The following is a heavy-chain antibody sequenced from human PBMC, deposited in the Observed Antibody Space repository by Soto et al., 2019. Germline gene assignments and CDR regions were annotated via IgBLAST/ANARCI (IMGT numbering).Heavy chain of an antibody. V-gene: IGHV1-3*01. D-gene: IGHD6-19*01. CDR2: INAGNGNT. CDR3: ARDGSSGWLYYYYGMDV. CDR1: GYTFTSYA. Sequence: ASVKVSCKASGYTFTSYAMHWVRQAPGQRLEWMGWINAGNGNTKYSQKFQGRVTITRDTSASTAYMELSSLRSEDTAVYYCARDGSSGWLYYYYGMDVWGQGTTVTVS. J-gene: IGHJ6*02.